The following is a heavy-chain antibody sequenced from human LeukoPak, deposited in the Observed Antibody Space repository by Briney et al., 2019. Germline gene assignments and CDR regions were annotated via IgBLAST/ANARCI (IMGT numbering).Heavy chain of an antibody. V-gene: IGHV3-30*18. J-gene: IGHJ1*01. Sequence: GGSLRLSCAASGFTFSNYGMHWVRQAPGKGLEWVAVISYDGSNKYYADSVKGRFTISRDNSKNTLYLEMNSLRAEDTAMYYCAKAPERWLQLLPYFQHWGQGTLVTVSS. CDR3: AKAPERWLQLLPYFQH. D-gene: IGHD5-24*01. CDR2: ISYDGSNK. CDR1: GFTFSNYG.